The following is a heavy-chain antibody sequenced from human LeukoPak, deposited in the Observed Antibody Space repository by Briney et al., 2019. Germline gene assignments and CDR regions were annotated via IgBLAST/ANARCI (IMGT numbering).Heavy chain of an antibody. Sequence: PSETLSLTCTVSGDSISSGDYHWSWIRQPPGKGLEWIGHIYYSGSTNYNPSLKSRVIISVDTSKNQFSLKLTSVTAADTAVYYCARDAGDLDYWGQGTLATVSS. CDR3: ARDAGDLDY. CDR1: GDSISSGDYH. J-gene: IGHJ4*02. D-gene: IGHD4-17*01. V-gene: IGHV4-30-4*01. CDR2: IYYSGST.